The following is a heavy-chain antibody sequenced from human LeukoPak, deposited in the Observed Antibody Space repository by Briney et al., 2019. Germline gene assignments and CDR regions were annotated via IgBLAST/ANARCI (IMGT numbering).Heavy chain of an antibody. CDR3: ARVEAVAGNNWFDP. CDR2: IYYSGST. J-gene: IGHJ5*02. CDR1: GGSISNYY. V-gene: IGHV4-59*01. D-gene: IGHD6-19*01. Sequence: SETLSLTCTVSGGSISNYYWSWIRQPPGKGLEWIGYIYYSGSTNYNPSLKSRITISVDTSKNQFSLKLSSVTVADTAVYYCARVEAVAGNNWFDPWGQGTLVTVSS.